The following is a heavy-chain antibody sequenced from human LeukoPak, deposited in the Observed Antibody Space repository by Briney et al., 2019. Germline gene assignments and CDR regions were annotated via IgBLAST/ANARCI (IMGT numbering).Heavy chain of an antibody. CDR3: ARHGSGRDYFDPLDN. CDR2: IWADGSDK. V-gene: IGHV3-33*02. J-gene: IGHJ4*02. D-gene: IGHD1-26*01. CDR1: GFSFSDHA. Sequence: GRSLRLYCAASGFSFSDHAMHWVRQAPGKGLEWVAAIWADGSDKYSLDSVKGRFTVSRDDPTSPLILRLDRLRVDDTAIYYCARHGSGRDYFDPLDNWGRGTLVTVSS.